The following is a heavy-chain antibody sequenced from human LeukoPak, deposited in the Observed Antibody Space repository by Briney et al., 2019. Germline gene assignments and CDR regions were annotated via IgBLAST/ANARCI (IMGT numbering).Heavy chain of an antibody. V-gene: IGHV4-30-4*08. Sequence: SETLSLTCTVSGGSVSSGSYYWSWIRQPPGKGLEWIGYIYYSGSTYYNPSLKSRVTISVDTSKNQFSLKLSSVTAADTAVYYCVRGTVTGSGNDYWGQGTLVTVSS. CDR3: VRGTVTGSGNDY. J-gene: IGHJ4*02. D-gene: IGHD1-14*01. CDR1: GGSVSSGSYY. CDR2: IYYSGST.